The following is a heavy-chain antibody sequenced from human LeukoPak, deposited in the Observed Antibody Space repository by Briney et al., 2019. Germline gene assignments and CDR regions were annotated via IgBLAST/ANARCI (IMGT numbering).Heavy chain of an antibody. CDR3: ARDVILYDSSGRYNDY. V-gene: IGHV1-18*01. Sequence: ASVKVSCKASGYTFTSYGISWVRQAPGQGLEWMGWISAYNGNTNYAQKLQGRVTMTTDISTSTAYMELRSLRSDDTAVYYCARDVILYDSSGRYNDYWGQGTLVTVSS. D-gene: IGHD3-22*01. J-gene: IGHJ4*02. CDR1: GYTFTSYG. CDR2: ISAYNGNT.